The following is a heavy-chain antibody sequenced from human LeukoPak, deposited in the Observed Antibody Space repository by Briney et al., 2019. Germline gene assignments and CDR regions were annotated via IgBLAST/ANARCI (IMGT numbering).Heavy chain of an antibody. D-gene: IGHD6-19*01. CDR3: ASFVSGGKQWLVRQSAFDI. CDR2: ISAYNGNT. CDR1: GYTFTSYG. J-gene: IGHJ3*02. V-gene: IGHV1-18*01. Sequence: ASVKVSCKASGYTFTSYGISWVRQAPGQGLEWMGWISAYNGNTNYAQKPQGRVTMTTDTSTSTAYMELRSLRSDDTAVYYCASFVSGGKQWLVRQSAFDIWGQGTMVTVSS.